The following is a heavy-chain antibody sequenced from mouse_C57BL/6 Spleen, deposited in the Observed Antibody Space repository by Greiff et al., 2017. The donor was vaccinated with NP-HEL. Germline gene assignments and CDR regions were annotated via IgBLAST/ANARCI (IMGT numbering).Heavy chain of an antibody. CDR1: GYTFTSYW. Sequence: VQLQQPGAELVRPGSSVKLSCKASGYTFTSYWMDWVKQRPGQGLEWIGNIYPSDSETHYNQKFKDKATLTVDKSSSTAYMQLSSLTSEDSAVYYCARSDGYYGYFDVWGTGTTVTVSS. D-gene: IGHD2-3*01. CDR3: ARSDGYYGYFDV. J-gene: IGHJ1*03. CDR2: IYPSDSET. V-gene: IGHV1-61*01.